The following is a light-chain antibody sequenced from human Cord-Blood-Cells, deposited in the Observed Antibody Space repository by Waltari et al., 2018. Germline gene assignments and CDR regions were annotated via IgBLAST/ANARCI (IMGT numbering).Light chain of an antibody. CDR3: SSYTSSSTVV. CDR1: RRDVGGYNY. V-gene: IGLV2-14*01. J-gene: IGLJ2*01. CDR2: DVS. Sequence: QSALTQPASVSGSPGQSITISCTGTRRDVGGYNYVSWYQQHPSKAPKLMIYDVSNRPSGVSNRFSGSKSGNTASLTISELQAEDEADYYCSSYTSSSTVVFGGGTKLTVL.